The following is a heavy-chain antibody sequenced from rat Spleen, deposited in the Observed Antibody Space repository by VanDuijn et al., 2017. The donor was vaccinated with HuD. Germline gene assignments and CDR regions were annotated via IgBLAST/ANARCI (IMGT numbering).Heavy chain of an antibody. V-gene: IGHV5-20*01. D-gene: IGHD5-1*01. CDR3: TTDRPGALMEA. CDR1: GFTFSHYD. Sequence: EVQLVESDGGSVQPGGSLKLSCVASGFTFSHYDMAWVRQAPKKGLEWVAFINYDVSSTFYRDSVKGRFTISRDNAKSTLYLQMDSLRSEDTATYYCTTDRPGALMEAWGQEASVTVSS. J-gene: IGHJ4*01. CDR2: INYDVSST.